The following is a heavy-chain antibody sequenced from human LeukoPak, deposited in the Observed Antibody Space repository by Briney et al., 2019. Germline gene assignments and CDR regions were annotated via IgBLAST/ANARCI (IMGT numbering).Heavy chain of an antibody. V-gene: IGHV4-34*01. CDR2: INHSGST. CDR1: GGSFSGYY. D-gene: IGHD1-26*01. CDR3: ARSRERWGSGSYFDY. Sequence: SETLSLTCAVYGGSFSGYYWSWIRQPPGKGLGWIGEINHSGSTNYNPSLKSRVTISVDTSKNQFSLKLSSVTAADTAVYYCARSRERWGSGSYFDYWGQGTLVTVSS. J-gene: IGHJ4*02.